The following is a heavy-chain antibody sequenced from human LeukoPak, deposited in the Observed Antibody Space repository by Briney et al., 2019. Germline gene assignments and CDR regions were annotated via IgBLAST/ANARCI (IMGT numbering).Heavy chain of an antibody. D-gene: IGHD6-13*01. V-gene: IGHV1-18*01. J-gene: IGHJ6*03. CDR1: GYTFTSYG. CDR3: ARVIAAAGTREYYYYYYMDV. CDR2: ISAYNGNT. Sequence: ASVKVSCKASGYTFTSYGISWVRQAPGQELEWMGWISAYNGNTNYAQKLQGRVTLTTDTSTSTAYMELRSLRSDDTAVYYCARVIAAAGTREYYYYYYMDVWGKGTTVTISS.